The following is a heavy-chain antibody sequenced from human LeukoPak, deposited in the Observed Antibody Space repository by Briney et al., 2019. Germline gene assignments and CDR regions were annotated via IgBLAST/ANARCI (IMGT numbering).Heavy chain of an antibody. Sequence: GGSLRLSCAASGFTVSSNYMSWVRQGPGKGLEWVSVIYSGGYTYYADSVKSRFTISRDNSKNTLFLQMDSLRAEDTAVYYCARENPSNYYGSSGYFDYWGQGTLVTVSS. J-gene: IGHJ4*02. CDR2: IYSGGYT. CDR1: GFTVSSNY. V-gene: IGHV3-53*01. D-gene: IGHD3-22*01. CDR3: ARENPSNYYGSSGYFDY.